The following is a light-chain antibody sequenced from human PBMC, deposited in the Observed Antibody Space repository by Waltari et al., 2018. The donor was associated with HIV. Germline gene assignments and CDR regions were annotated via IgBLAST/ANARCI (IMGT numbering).Light chain of an antibody. CDR1: QNIRNF. V-gene: IGKV1-39*01. Sequence: DIQMTQSPSYLSASVGDRVTIVCRASQNIRNFLNWYQQKPGKAPQLLIYTASTLQGGVPSRFDGSGSGTDFSLTISSLQPEDFATYFCQQSYSIPYTFGQRTTLEI. CDR2: TAS. J-gene: IGKJ2*01. CDR3: QQSYSIPYT.